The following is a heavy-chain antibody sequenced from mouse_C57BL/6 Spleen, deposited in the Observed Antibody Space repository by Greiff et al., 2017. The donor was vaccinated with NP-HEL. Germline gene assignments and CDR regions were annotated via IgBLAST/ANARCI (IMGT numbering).Heavy chain of an antibody. J-gene: IGHJ1*03. Sequence: EVMLVESEGGLVQPGSSMKLSCTASGFTFSDYYMAWVRQVPEKGLEWVANINYDGSSTYYLDSLKSRFIISRDNAKNILYLQMSSLKSEDTATYYCARTLYGSSSYWYFDVWGTGTTVTVSS. CDR2: INYDGSST. CDR3: ARTLYGSSSYWYFDV. D-gene: IGHD1-1*01. V-gene: IGHV5-16*01. CDR1: GFTFSDYY.